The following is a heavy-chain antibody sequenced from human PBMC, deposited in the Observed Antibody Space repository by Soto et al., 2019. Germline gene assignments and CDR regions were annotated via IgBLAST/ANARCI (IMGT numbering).Heavy chain of an antibody. Sequence: EVQLVESGGGLVKPGGSLGLSCAASGFTFSNYAMNWVRQAPGKGLEWVSSISSSSSFIYYADSVKGRFTISRDNAKNSLYLQMSGLRAEDTAVYYCARDPLWFGEIGYFDYWGQGTLVTVSS. CDR1: GFTFSNYA. J-gene: IGHJ4*02. CDR2: ISSSSSFI. D-gene: IGHD3-10*01. V-gene: IGHV3-21*06. CDR3: ARDPLWFGEIGYFDY.